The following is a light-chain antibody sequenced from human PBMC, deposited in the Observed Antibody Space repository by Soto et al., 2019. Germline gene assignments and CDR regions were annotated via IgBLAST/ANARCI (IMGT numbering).Light chain of an antibody. CDR2: GAS. CDR1: QSVSSN. V-gene: IGKV3-15*01. CDR3: QQYNNRPPWT. Sequence: EIVMTQSPATLSVSPGERATLSCRASQSVSSNLAWYQQKPGQAPRLLIYGASTRATGIPARFSGSGSGTEFTLTISSLQSEDFAVSYCQQYNNRPPWTFGQGTKVEIK. J-gene: IGKJ1*01.